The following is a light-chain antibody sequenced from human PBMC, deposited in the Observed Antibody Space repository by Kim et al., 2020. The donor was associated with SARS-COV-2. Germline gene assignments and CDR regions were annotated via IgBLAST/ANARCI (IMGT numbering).Light chain of an antibody. Sequence: PGKTSSITGGINNIGIRNVPWYQQKPGQAPILIIYYDSDRPSGIPERFSGSKSGNTATLTISRVEAGDEADYYCQVWDTSSDHPYVFGAGTKVTVL. V-gene: IGLV3-21*01. CDR2: YDS. CDR3: QVWDTSSDHPYV. J-gene: IGLJ1*01. CDR1: NIGIRN.